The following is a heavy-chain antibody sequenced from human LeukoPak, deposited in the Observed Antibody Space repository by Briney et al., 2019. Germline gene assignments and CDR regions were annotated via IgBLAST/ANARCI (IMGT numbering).Heavy chain of an antibody. D-gene: IGHD5-24*01. CDR2: ISTSSSYI. V-gene: IGHV3-21*01. J-gene: IGHJ4*02. Sequence: GGSLRLSCAASGFTFSDYAMSWVRQAPGKGLEWVSSISTSSSYIYYADSVKGRFTISRDNAKNSLYLQMNSLRAEDTALYYCATQGDGYNAFFDYWGQGTLVTVSS. CDR3: ATQGDGYNAFFDY. CDR1: GFTFSDYA.